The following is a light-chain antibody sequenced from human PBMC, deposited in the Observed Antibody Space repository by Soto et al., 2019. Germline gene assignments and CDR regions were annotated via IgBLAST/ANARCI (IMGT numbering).Light chain of an antibody. Sequence: DIQMTQSPSSLSASVGDRVTITCRASQGISNYLAWYQQKPGKVPKLLIYAASTLQSGVQDRCSGSGSGTDFTLTISSLQPEDVTTYYCHKYNSAPYTFGHGTKLEI. CDR1: QGISNY. J-gene: IGKJ2*01. CDR2: AAS. CDR3: HKYNSAPYT. V-gene: IGKV1-27*01.